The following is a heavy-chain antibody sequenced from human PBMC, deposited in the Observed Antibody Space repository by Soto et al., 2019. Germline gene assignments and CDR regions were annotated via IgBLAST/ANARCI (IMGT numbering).Heavy chain of an antibody. CDR2: ISDSGGLT. D-gene: IGHD6-6*01. V-gene: IGHV3-23*01. Sequence: LXLSCAASRFAFGIHPMSWVRQAPERGLEWVSGISDSGGLTYNADSVKGRFTISRGNSKNTLYLQMNSLRAEDTALYSCARRAFGSSRSFDIWGQATMVTVSS. J-gene: IGHJ3*02. CDR3: ARRAFGSSRSFDI. CDR1: RFAFGIHP.